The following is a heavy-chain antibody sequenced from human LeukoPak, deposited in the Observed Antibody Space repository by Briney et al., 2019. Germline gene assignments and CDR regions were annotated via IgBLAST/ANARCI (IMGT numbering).Heavy chain of an antibody. CDR1: GGTFSSYA. CDR3: ARDTYYYDSSGYYPFDY. V-gene: IGHV1-69*04. CDR2: IIPILGIA. J-gene: IGHJ4*02. Sequence: GASVKVSCKASGGTFSSYAISWVRQAAGQGLEWMGRIIPILGIANYAQKFQGRVTITADKSTSTAYTELSSLRSEDTAVYYCARDTYYYDSSGYYPFDYWGQGTLVTVSS. D-gene: IGHD3-22*01.